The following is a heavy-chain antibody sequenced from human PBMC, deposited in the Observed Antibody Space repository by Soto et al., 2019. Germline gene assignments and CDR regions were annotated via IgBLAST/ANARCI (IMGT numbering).Heavy chain of an antibody. Sequence: ASVKVSCKASGYTFTSYDINWVRQATGQGLEWMGWMNPNSGNTGYAQKFQGRVTMTRNTSISTAYMELNSLRAEDTAVYYCARDREYCSGGNCYETGADYWGQGTLVTVPQ. V-gene: IGHV1-8*01. D-gene: IGHD2-15*01. CDR2: MNPNSGNT. CDR1: GYTFTSYD. CDR3: ARDREYCSGGNCYETGADY. J-gene: IGHJ4*02.